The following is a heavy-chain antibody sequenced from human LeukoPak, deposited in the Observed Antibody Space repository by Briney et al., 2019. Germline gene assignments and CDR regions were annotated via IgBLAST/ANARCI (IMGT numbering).Heavy chain of an antibody. Sequence: PGGSLRLSCAASGFTFADYAMHWVRQAPRKGLEWGSGISWNSDSIGYADSVKGRFTNARDNANNSQYQQINSLRAEDTAVYYCARGKEPVAGSLSHFDYWRQGTLVTVSS. V-gene: IGHV3-9*01. CDR3: ARGKEPVAGSLSHFDY. CDR2: ISWNSDSI. D-gene: IGHD6-19*01. J-gene: IGHJ4*02. CDR1: GFTFADYA.